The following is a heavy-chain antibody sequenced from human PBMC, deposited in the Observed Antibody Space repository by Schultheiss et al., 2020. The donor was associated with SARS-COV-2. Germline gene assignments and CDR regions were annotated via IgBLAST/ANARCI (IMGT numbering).Heavy chain of an antibody. Sequence: GGSLRLSCAASGFTFDDYGMSWVRQAPGKGLEWVSSISSSSSYIYYADSVKGRFTISRDNSKNTLYLQMNSLRAEDTAVYYCARHPGYGSGKGYYYGMDVWGQGTTVTVAS. CDR2: ISSSSSYI. V-gene: IGHV3-21*01. J-gene: IGHJ6*02. CDR3: ARHPGYGSGKGYYYGMDV. CDR1: GFTFDDYG. D-gene: IGHD3-10*01.